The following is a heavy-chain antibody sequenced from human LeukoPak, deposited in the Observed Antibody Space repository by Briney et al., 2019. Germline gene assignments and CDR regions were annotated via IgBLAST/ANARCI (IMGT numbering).Heavy chain of an antibody. V-gene: IGHV4-39*07. CDR1: GGFISSSSYY. CDR2: IYYSGST. CDR3: ARLYDSSGYQDRTDY. Sequence: SETLSLTCTVSGGFISSSSYYWGWIRQPPGKGLEWIGSIYYSGSTYYSPSLKSRVTISVDTSKNQFSLKLSSVTAADTAVYYCARLYDSSGYQDRTDYWGQGTLVTVSS. D-gene: IGHD3-22*01. J-gene: IGHJ4*02.